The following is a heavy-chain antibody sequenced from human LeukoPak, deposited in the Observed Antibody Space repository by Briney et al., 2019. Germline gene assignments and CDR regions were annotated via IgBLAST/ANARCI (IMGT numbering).Heavy chain of an antibody. V-gene: IGHV3-23*01. J-gene: IGHJ3*02. D-gene: IGHD2-15*01. CDR3: AKGAQQLLPWGTFDI. CDR1: GFTFSSYG. Sequence: GGSLRLSCAASGFTFSSYGMSWVRQAPGKGLEWVSAISGSGGSTYYADSVKGRFTISRDNSKNRLYLQMNSLRPEDTAVYYSAKGAQQLLPWGTFDIWGQGTMVTVSP. CDR2: ISGSGGST.